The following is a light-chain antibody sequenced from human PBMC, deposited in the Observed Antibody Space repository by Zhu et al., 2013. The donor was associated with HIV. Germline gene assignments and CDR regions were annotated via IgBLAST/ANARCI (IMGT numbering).Light chain of an antibody. J-gene: IGKJ1*01. CDR1: QSVRSTS. CDR2: GAS. V-gene: IGKV3-20*01. Sequence: EIVLTQSPGTLSLSPGERATLSCRASQSVRSTSLAWYQQKPGQSPRLLIYGASSRATGIPDRFSGSGSGTDFTLSISRLEPEDIAVYYCQHYGTSPPWTFGQGTKVEIK. CDR3: QHYGTSPPWT.